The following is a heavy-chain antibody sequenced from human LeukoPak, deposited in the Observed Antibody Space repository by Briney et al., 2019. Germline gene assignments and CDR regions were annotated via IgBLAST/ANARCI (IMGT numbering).Heavy chain of an antibody. Sequence: GGSLRLSCAASGFTFSSYSMNWVRQAPGKGLEWVSYVSSSSSAIYYADSVKGRFTISRDNARNSLYLQMNSLRDEDTAVYYCARDKPPVGAIDYWGQGTLVTVSS. CDR2: VSSSSSAI. J-gene: IGHJ4*02. D-gene: IGHD1-26*01. V-gene: IGHV3-48*02. CDR1: GFTFSSYS. CDR3: ARDKPPVGAIDY.